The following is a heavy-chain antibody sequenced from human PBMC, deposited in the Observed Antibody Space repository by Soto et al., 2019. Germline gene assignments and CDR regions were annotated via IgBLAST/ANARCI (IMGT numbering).Heavy chain of an antibody. Sequence: QVQLQESGPGLVKPSQTLSLTCTVSGGSISSGDYYWSGIRQPPGKGLEWIGYIYYSGSTYYNPSLKSRVTISVDTPKNQFSLKLSSVTAADTAVYYCARDTVTYSVYDYEVREYYYYGMDVWGQGTTVTVSS. CDR3: ARDTVTYSVYDYEVREYYYYGMDV. J-gene: IGHJ6*02. CDR1: GGSISSGDYY. D-gene: IGHD5-12*01. CDR2: IYYSGST. V-gene: IGHV4-30-4*01.